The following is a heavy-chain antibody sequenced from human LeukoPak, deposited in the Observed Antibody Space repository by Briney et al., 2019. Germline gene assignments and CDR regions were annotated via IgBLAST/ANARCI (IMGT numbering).Heavy chain of an antibody. CDR3: ARGQYSSSGDY. V-gene: IGHV3-74*01. J-gene: IGHJ4*02. CDR2: INSDGSIT. D-gene: IGHD6-13*01. CDR1: GFTFSSHW. Sequence: QSGGSLRLSCAASGFTFSSHWMHWVRQAPGKGLVWVSRINSDGSITSYADSVKGRFTISRDNAKNTLYLQTNSLRAEDTAVYYCARGQYSSSGDYWGQGTLVTVSS.